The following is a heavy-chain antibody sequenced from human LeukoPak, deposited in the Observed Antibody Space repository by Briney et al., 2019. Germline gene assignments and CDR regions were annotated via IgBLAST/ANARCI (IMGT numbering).Heavy chain of an antibody. CDR3: ARYSSSQYYFDY. D-gene: IGHD6-6*01. V-gene: IGHV4-34*01. CDR1: GGSFSGYY. CDR2: INHSGST. J-gene: IGHJ4*02. Sequence: KPSETLSLTCAVYGGSFSGYYWIWIRQPAGKGLEWIGEINHSGSTNYNPSLKSRVTISVDTSKNQFSLKLSSVTAADTAVYYCARYSSSQYYFDYWGQGTLVTVSS.